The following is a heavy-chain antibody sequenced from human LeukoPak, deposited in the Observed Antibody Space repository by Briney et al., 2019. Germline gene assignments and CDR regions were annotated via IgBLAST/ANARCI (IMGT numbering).Heavy chain of an antibody. CDR3: AKGRDYGDLTTPFDY. Sequence: PSQPLSLTCSVSGGSISRSGYYWTWIRQPPGKGLEWIGYIYHSGSAYYNPSLKSRLTISVDTSKNQFSLKLSSVTAADAAVYYCAKGRDYGDLTTPFDYWGQGTLVSVSS. V-gene: IGHV4-31*03. CDR2: IYHSGSA. D-gene: IGHD4-17*01. J-gene: IGHJ4*02. CDR1: GGSISRSGYY.